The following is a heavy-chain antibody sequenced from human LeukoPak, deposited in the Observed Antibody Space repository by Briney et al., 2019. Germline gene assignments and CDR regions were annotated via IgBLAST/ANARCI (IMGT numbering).Heavy chain of an antibody. V-gene: IGHV3-7*01. CDR3: ARGRFSYDNTGYSSFYY. D-gene: IGHD3-22*01. Sequence: GGSLRLSCAATGFTFSSYAMSWVRQAPGRGLEWVANIDQDGSEKHYVDSVKGRFTISRDNARNSLYLQMNSLRAEDMAVYYCARGRFSYDNTGYSSFYYWGQGTLVTVSS. CDR2: IDQDGSEK. J-gene: IGHJ4*02. CDR1: GFTFSSYA.